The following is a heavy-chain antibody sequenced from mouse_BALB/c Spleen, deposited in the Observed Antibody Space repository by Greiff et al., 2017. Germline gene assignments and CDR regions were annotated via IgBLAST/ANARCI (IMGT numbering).Heavy chain of an antibody. D-gene: IGHD2-10*02. CDR1: GYSITSGYY. J-gene: IGHJ4*01. Sequence: DVKLRESGPGLVKPSQSLSLTCSVTGYSITSGYYWNWIRQFPGNKLEWMGYISYDGSNNYNPSLKNRISITRDTSKNQFFLKLNSVTTEDTATYYCARAVWPGAMDYWGQGTSVTVSS. CDR3: ARAVWPGAMDY. V-gene: IGHV3-6*02. CDR2: ISYDGSN.